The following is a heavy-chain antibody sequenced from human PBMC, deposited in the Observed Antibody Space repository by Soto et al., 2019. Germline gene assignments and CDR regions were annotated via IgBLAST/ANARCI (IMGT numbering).Heavy chain of an antibody. J-gene: IGHJ4*02. CDR2: IWYDGSNK. CDR1: GFTFSSYG. Sequence: GGSLRLSCAASGFTFSSYGMHWVRQAPGKGLEWVAVIWYDGSNKYYADSVKGRFTISRENSKNTLYLQMNSLRAEDTAVYYCAGGLNIVATMAFDYWGQGTLVTVSS. D-gene: IGHD5-12*01. CDR3: AGGLNIVATMAFDY. V-gene: IGHV3-33*01.